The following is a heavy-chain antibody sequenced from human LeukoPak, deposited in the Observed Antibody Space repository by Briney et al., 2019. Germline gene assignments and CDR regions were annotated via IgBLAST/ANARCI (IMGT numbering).Heavy chain of an antibody. CDR2: MNSDGSSI. D-gene: IGHD1-26*01. CDR1: GYTFSRYW. J-gene: IGHJ3*02. CDR3: ARVRATVLEDGFDI. V-gene: IGHV3-74*01. Sequence: PGGSLRLSCAASGYTFSRYWMYGGRQVPGRGLVWVSRMNSDGSSITYADAVQGRFSISRDNAKNTLYLQINSLRAEDTAVYYCARVRATVLEDGFDIWGQGTMVTVSS.